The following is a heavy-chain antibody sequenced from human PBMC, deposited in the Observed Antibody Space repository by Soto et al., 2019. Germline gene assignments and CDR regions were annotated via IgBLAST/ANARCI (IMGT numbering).Heavy chain of an antibody. J-gene: IGHJ4*02. D-gene: IGHD5-18*01. V-gene: IGHV4-30-4*01. CDR2: SYYSGST. CDR1: GGSISSGDYY. Sequence: SETLSLTGTVSGGSISSGDYYWSWIRQPPGKGLGWIGDSYYSGSTSYNPSLKSRVTISVDTSKNQFSLKLSSVTAADKAVYYCARFPGTAMMYYSDYWGKGTLVTVSS. CDR3: ARFPGTAMMYYSDY.